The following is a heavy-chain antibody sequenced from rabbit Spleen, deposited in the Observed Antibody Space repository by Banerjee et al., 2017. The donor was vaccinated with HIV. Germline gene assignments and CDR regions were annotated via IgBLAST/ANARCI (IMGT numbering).Heavy chain of an antibody. V-gene: IGHV1S40*01. Sequence: QTLEESRGDLVKPGASLTLTCTASGFDLSNYYYIYWVRQAPGKGLEWIGCIYTGGSGGIYYASWARGRLTISKTSSTTVTLQMTSLTAADTATYFCGRSSNAGYAGYGYGSNLWGPGTLVTVS. CDR2: IYTGGSGGI. D-gene: IGHD7-1*01. CDR1: GFDLSNYYY. CDR3: GRSSNAGYAGYGYGSNL. J-gene: IGHJ4*01.